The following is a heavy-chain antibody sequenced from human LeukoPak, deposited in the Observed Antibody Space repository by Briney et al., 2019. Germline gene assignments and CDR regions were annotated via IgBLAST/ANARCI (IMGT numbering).Heavy chain of an antibody. CDR3: ARVRITIFGVVTYMDV. J-gene: IGHJ6*03. Sequence: ASVKVSCKASGYTFTSYDINWVRQATGQGLEWMGWISAYNGNTNYAQKLQGRVTMTTDTSTSTAYMELRSLRSDDTAVYYCARVRITIFGVVTYMDVWGKGTTVTVSS. D-gene: IGHD3-3*01. CDR1: GYTFTSYD. CDR2: ISAYNGNT. V-gene: IGHV1-18*01.